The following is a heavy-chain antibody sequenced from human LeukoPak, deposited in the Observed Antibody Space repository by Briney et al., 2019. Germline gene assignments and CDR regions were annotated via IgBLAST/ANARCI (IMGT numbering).Heavy chain of an antibody. CDR3: ATDGGSSWSFDY. D-gene: IGHD6-13*01. CDR2: FDPGDGET. Sequence: ASVKVSCKVSGYTLTELSMHWVRQAPGKGLEWMGGFDPGDGETIYAQKFQGRVTMTEDTSTDTAYMELSSLRSEDTAVYYCATDGGSSWSFDYWGQGTLVTVSS. V-gene: IGHV1-24*01. J-gene: IGHJ4*02. CDR1: GYTLTELS.